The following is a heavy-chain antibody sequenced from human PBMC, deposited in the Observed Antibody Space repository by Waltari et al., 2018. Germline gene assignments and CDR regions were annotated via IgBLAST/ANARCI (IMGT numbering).Heavy chain of an antibody. Sequence: VQLLESGGGVVQPGTSLRLSCAASGFTFNDYAMGWVRQAPGKGLGWVSGINWNSGNIGYADSVKGRFTISRDNAKNSLYLQMNSLRVEDTALYYCVRTGYSGNYYYFDFWGQGTLVTVSS. D-gene: IGHD4-4*01. V-gene: IGHV3-9*01. CDR1: GFTFNDYA. CDR2: INWNSGNI. J-gene: IGHJ4*02. CDR3: VRTGYSGNYYYFDF.